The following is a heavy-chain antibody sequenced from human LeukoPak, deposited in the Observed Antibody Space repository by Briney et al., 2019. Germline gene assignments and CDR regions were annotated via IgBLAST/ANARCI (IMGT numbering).Heavy chain of an antibody. V-gene: IGHV1-46*01. CDR2: INPSGGST. CDR3: ARDWVRLGELSSPGFQH. J-gene: IGHJ1*01. CDR1: GYTFTSYY. Sequence: ASVKVSCKASGYTFTSYYMHWVRQAPGQGLEWMGIINPSGGSTSYAQKFQGRVTMTRDTSTSTVYMELSSLRSEDTAVCYCARDWVRLGELSSPGFQHWGQGTLVTVSS. D-gene: IGHD3-16*02.